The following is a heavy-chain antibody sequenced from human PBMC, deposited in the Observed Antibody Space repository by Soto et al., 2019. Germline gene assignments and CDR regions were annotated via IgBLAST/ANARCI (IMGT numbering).Heavy chain of an antibody. Sequence: PSETLSLTCFVSGGSVSSTYYYWSWIRQSPGKGLEWIGYIYYSGRTDYKSSLKSRVTISLDPSKNQVSLKLNSVTAADMAVYYCAREVGGYAAWATCFDPWGQGTLVTVS. CDR1: GGSVSSTYYY. D-gene: IGHD6-19*01. J-gene: IGHJ5*02. CDR2: IYYSGRT. V-gene: IGHV4-61*01. CDR3: AREVGGYAAWATCFDP.